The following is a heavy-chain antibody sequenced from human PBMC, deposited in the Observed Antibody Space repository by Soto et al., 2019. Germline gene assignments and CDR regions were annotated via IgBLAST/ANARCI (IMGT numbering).Heavy chain of an antibody. CDR3: ARGHISSTKNWLDP. CDR1: GYTFTSYH. Sequence: ASVKVSFKGSGYTFTSYHINWVRQATGQGLEWMGWMNPNSGNSGYAQTLQGRVTMTWDTSISTAYMELSSLRFEDTAMYYCARGHISSTKNWLDPWGQGTLVTVSS. J-gene: IGHJ5*02. V-gene: IGHV1-8*01. CDR2: MNPNSGNS. D-gene: IGHD6-6*01.